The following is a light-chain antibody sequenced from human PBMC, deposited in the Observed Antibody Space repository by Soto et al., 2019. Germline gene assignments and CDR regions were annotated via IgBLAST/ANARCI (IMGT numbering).Light chain of an antibody. CDR3: QQYGSSPYT. CDR1: QSVSSSY. V-gene: IGKV3-20*01. J-gene: IGKJ2*01. CDR2: GAS. Sequence: EIVLTQSPGTLSLSPGERATLSCRASQSVSSSYLAWYQQKPGQAPRLLIYGASSRATGIPDRFSGSRSGTDFTLTISRLEPEDFAVDYCQQYGSSPYTFGQGNKLEIK.